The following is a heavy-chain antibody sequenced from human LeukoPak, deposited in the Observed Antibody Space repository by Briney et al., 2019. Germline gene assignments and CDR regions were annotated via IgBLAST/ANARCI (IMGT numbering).Heavy chain of an antibody. CDR2: INHSGST. J-gene: IGHJ4*02. V-gene: IGHV4-34*01. Sequence: SETLSLTCAVYGGSFSGYYWSWIRQPPGKGLEWIGEINHSGSTNYNPSLESRVTISVDTSKNQFSLKLSSVTAADTAVYYCARGFYGRDYWGQGTLVTVSS. D-gene: IGHD4-17*01. CDR1: GGSFSGYY. CDR3: ARGFYGRDY.